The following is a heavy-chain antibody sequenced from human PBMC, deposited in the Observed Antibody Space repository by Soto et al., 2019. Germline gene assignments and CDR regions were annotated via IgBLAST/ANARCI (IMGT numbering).Heavy chain of an antibody. V-gene: IGHV3-72*01. CDR3: AGRITGTPPADGGS. D-gene: IGHD1-7*01. CDR1: GFTFSDHY. CDR2: IRNIANSYTT. Sequence: EVQLVESGGDLVQPGGALRLSCAVSGFTFSDHYMYWVRQAPGKGLEWVGRIRNIANSYTTDYAASVKGRFTISRDDSTNALYLQMNSLKPEDTAMYYCAGRITGTPPADGGSWGQGTLVTVSS. J-gene: IGHJ5*02.